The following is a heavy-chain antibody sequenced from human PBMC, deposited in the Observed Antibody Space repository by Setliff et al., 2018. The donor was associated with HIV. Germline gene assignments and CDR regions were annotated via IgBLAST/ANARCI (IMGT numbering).Heavy chain of an antibody. CDR1: GYNFGSYF. Sequence: ASVKVSCKASGYNFGSYFMHWVRQAPGQGLEWMGWISGDNGNTKYAQKLQGRVTMTTDTSTSTAYMELRNLRSDDTAVYYCARVQVGDPYYSYYYMDVWGEGTTVTVSS. CDR3: ARVQVGDPYYSYYYMDV. V-gene: IGHV1-18*01. J-gene: IGHJ6*03. CDR2: ISGDNGNT. D-gene: IGHD2-8*02.